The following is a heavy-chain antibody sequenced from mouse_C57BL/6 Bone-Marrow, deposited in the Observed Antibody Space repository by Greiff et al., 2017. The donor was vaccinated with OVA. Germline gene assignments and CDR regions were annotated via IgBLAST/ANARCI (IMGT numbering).Heavy chain of an antibody. J-gene: IGHJ2*01. Sequence: EVHLVESGEGLVKPGGSLKLSCAASGFTFSSYAMSWVRQTPEKRLEWVAYICSGGDYIYYADTVKGRFTISRDNARNTLYLQMSRLKAEDTAMYYCTRDLSSFDYWGQGTTLTVSS. CDR1: GFTFSSYA. CDR2: ICSGGDYI. D-gene: IGHD1-3*01. CDR3: TRDLSSFDY. V-gene: IGHV5-9-1*02.